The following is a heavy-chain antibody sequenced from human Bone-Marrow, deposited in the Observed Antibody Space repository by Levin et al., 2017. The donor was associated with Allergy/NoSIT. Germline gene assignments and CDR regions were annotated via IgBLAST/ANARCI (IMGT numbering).Heavy chain of an antibody. CDR1: GFSFNSYA. J-gene: IGHJ4*02. Sequence: GGSLRLSCEVSGFSFNSYAMNWVRQAPGKRLEWVSSISGLGPNTYYADSVKGRFTISRDSSKNTLYLQMDSLRAEDTAVYYCAKEDYGDYVLDSWGQGTLLTV. V-gene: IGHV3-23*01. CDR2: ISGLGPNT. D-gene: IGHD4-17*01. CDR3: AKEDYGDYVLDS.